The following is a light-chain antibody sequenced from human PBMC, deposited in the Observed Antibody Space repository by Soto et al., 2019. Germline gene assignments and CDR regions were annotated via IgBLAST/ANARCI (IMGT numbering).Light chain of an antibody. CDR3: QQYDNRLT. Sequence: DIQMTQSPVSVSASVGDRVTISCRASQGISSWLAWYQQKPGKAPKLLIYDASNLEIGVPSRFSGGESGTDFTLTISSLQAEDIATYYCQQYDNRLTFGGGTKVDIK. J-gene: IGKJ4*01. V-gene: IGKV1-33*01. CDR1: QGISSW. CDR2: DAS.